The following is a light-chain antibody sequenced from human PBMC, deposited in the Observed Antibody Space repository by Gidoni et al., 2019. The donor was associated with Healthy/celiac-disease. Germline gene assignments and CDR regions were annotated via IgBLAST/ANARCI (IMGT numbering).Light chain of an antibody. Sequence: EIVMTQSPATLSVSPGERATLSCRSSQSVSSNLAWYQQKPGQAPRLRIYGASTRATGIPARFSCSGSGTEFTLTIRSLQSEDFAVYYCQQYNNWPPITFGQGTRLEIK. J-gene: IGKJ5*01. V-gene: IGKV3-15*01. CDR1: QSVSSN. CDR2: GAS. CDR3: QQYNNWPPIT.